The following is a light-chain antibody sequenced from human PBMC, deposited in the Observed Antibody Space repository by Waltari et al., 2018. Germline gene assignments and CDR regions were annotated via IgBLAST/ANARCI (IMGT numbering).Light chain of an antibody. CDR3: NSRDSSGNHVV. CDR1: SIRSYA. CDR2: VKN. V-gene: IGLV3-19*01. J-gene: IGLJ2*01. Sequence: SSELTQDPAVSVALGPTGRITCQGHSIRSYAENRYQQKTGQATGLVIYVKNNRPSGIPDRFSGSSSGNTASLTITGAQAEDEADYYCNSRDSSGNHVVFGGGTKLTVL.